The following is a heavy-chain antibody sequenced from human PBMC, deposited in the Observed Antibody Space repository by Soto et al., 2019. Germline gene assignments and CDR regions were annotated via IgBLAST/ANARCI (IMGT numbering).Heavy chain of an antibody. D-gene: IGHD2-15*01. J-gene: IGHJ4*02. CDR3: ARVTWSRYFDY. V-gene: IGHV4-31*03. Sequence: QVQLQESGPGLVKPSQTLSLTCTVSGGSISSSGYYWSWIRQHPGKGLEWIGYIYYSGSTYDNPSLKSRVTISVDTSKNQSSLKLSSVTAADTAVYYCARVTWSRYFDYWGQGALVTVSS. CDR2: IYYSGST. CDR1: GGSISSSGYY.